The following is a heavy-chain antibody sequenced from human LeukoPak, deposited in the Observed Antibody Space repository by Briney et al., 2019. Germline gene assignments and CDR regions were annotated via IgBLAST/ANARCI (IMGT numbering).Heavy chain of an antibody. CDR1: GFTFSSYS. Sequence: PGGSLRLSCAVSGFTFSSYSMHWVRQAPGKGLEWVSCIRTVTSSIYYADAVKGQFTVSRDNAKNSLYLEMNSLRAEDTAVYYCAREGLPSGATKIFDYWGQGTLVAVSS. J-gene: IGHJ4*02. V-gene: IGHV3-21*01. CDR3: AREGLPSGATKIFDY. D-gene: IGHD2-15*01. CDR2: IRTVTSSI.